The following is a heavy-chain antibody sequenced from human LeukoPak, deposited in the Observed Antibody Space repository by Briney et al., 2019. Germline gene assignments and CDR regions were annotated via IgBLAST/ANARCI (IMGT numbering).Heavy chain of an antibody. V-gene: IGHV3-23*01. CDR1: GFTFSSYA. CDR3: ARDGTTKGEDYYYYYYMDV. CDR2: ISGSGGST. D-gene: IGHD1-14*01. J-gene: IGHJ6*03. Sequence: GGSLRLSCAASGFTFSSYAMSWVRQAPGKGLEWVSAISGSGGSTYYADSVKGRFTISRDNSKNTLYLQMNSLRAEDTAVYYCARDGTTKGEDYYYYYYMDVWGKGTTVTVSS.